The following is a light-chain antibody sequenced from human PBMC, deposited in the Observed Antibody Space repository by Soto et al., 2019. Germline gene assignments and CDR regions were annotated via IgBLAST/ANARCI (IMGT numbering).Light chain of an antibody. CDR2: GAS. CDR3: QESYSTQYT. J-gene: IGKJ2*01. Sequence: DVQLTQSPSSLSASVGDRVTITCRASQNINTYLNWYQHKPGKAPNLLIYGASTVHSGVPLRFSGSGSGTDFPLTIRILESEDFATYYCQESYSTQYTFGQGTKL. V-gene: IGKV1-39*01. CDR1: QNINTY.